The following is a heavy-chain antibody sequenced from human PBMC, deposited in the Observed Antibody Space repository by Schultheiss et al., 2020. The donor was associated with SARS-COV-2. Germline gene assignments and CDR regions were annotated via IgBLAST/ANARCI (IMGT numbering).Heavy chain of an antibody. CDR1: GYTFTSYG. D-gene: IGHD3-16*02. Sequence: ASVKVSCKASGYTFTSYGISWVRQAPGQGLEWMGWISAYNGNTNYAQKLQGRVTMTTDTSTSTAYMELRSLRSDDTAVYYCARDLDPFGGVIVLSGNIPEQYWGQGTLVTVSS. J-gene: IGHJ4*02. V-gene: IGHV1-18*04. CDR2: ISAYNGNT. CDR3: ARDLDPFGGVIVLSGNIPEQY.